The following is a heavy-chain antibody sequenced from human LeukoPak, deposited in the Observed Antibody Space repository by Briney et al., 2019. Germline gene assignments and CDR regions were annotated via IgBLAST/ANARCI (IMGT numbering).Heavy chain of an antibody. Sequence: SVKVSCKASGGTFSSYAISWVRQAPGQGLEWMGGIIPIFGTANYAQKFQGRVTITADESTSTAYMKLSSLRSEDTAVYYCATSITTPGAFDIWGQGVLVTVSS. CDR2: IIPIFGTA. CDR3: ATSITTPGAFDI. CDR1: GGTFSSYA. D-gene: IGHD1-1*01. J-gene: IGHJ4*02. V-gene: IGHV1-69*13.